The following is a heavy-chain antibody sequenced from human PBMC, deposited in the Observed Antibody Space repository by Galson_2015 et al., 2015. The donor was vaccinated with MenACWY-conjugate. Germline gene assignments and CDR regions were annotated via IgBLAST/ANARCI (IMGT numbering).Heavy chain of an antibody. J-gene: IGHJ4*02. CDR1: GFTFGSYG. CDR2: ISGYGGST. Sequence: SVKLSCEASGFTFGSYGISWVRQAPGQGLEWVSSISGYGGSTYYAHTVKGRFTISRDTSKNTLYMQMKSLRAEDTAVHYCAKGADSSAWYYFGIWGQGTLVTVSS. D-gene: IGHD6-19*01. CDR3: AKGADSSAWYYFGI. V-gene: IGHV3-23*01.